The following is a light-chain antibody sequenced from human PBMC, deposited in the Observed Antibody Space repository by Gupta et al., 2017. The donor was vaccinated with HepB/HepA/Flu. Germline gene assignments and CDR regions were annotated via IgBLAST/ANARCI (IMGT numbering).Light chain of an antibody. CDR1: QGVSSNF. CDR2: DAS. J-gene: IGKJ3*01. V-gene: IGKV3-20*01. Sequence: EIVLTQSPGTLSLSPGERATLSCRASQGVSSNFLAWYQQKPGQAPRLLMSDASYRATGTPDRFSGSGSGTDFTLTISSLEPGDFAVYFCQQFGSIPFSFGPGTRVEIK. CDR3: QQFGSIPFS.